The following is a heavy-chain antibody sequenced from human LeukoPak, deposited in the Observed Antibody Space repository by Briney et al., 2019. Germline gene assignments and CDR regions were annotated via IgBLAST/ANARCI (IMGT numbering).Heavy chain of an antibody. CDR3: ARVERGYCSGGSCYPTLDYFDY. D-gene: IGHD2-15*01. V-gene: IGHV4-31*03. CDR2: IYYSGST. Sequence: PSETLSLTCTVSGGSISSGGYYWSWIRQHPGKGLEWIGHIYYSGSTYYNPSLKSRVTISVDTSKNQFSLKLSSVTAADTAVYYCARVERGYCSGGSCYPTLDYFDYWGQGTLVTVSS. CDR1: GGSISSGGYY. J-gene: IGHJ4*02.